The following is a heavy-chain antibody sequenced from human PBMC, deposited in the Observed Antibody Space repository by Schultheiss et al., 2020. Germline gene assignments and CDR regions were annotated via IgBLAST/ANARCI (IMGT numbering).Heavy chain of an antibody. CDR3: ATAVSGTFYY. Sequence: ASVKVSCKTSGSTFTGYYIHWVRQAPGQGLEWMGWINPNSGGTNYAQNFQGRVTMTRDTSISTAYMDLSSLRSDDTAMYYCATAVSGTFYYWGQGTLVTVSS. V-gene: IGHV1-2*02. CDR1: GSTFTGYY. CDR2: INPNSGGT. J-gene: IGHJ4*02. D-gene: IGHD6-19*01.